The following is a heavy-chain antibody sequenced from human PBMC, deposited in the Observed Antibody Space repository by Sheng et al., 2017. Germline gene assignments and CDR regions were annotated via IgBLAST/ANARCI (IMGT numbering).Heavy chain of an antibody. CDR3: AREIRGYREYYFDY. Sequence: QVQLVESGGGVVQPGRSLRLSCAASGFTFSSYGMHWVRQAPGKGLEWVAVIWYDGSNKYYADSVKGRFTISRDNSKNTLYLQMNSLRAEDTAVYYCAREIRGYREYYFDYWGQGTLVTVSS. D-gene: IGHD5-18*01. CDR2: IWYDGSNK. J-gene: IGHJ4*02. V-gene: IGHV3-33*01. CDR1: GFTFSSYG.